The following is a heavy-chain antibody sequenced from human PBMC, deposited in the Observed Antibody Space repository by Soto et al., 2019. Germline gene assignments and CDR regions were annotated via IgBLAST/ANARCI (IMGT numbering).Heavy chain of an antibody. J-gene: IGHJ6*02. CDR1: GFTFSSYA. CDR2: ISYDGSNK. CDR3: ARGQITMATVVTPDYYYYGMDV. V-gene: IGHV3-30-3*01. Sequence: GGSLRLSCAASGFTFSSYAMHWVRQAPGKGLEWVAVISYDGSNKYYAESVKGRFTIASDNSKNTLYLQLNSLRAEDTAVYYCARGQITMATVVTPDYYYYGMDVWGQGTTVTVSS. D-gene: IGHD4-17*01.